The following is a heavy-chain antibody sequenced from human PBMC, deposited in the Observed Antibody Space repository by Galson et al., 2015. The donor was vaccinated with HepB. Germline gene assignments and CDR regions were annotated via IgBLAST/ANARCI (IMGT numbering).Heavy chain of an antibody. V-gene: IGHV1-69*04. J-gene: IGHJ3*02. CDR3: ARDRWFGDKDAFDI. Sequence: SVKVSCKASGGTFSSYTISWVRQAPGQGLEWMGRIIPILGIANYAQKFQGRVTITADKSTSTAYMELSSLRSEDTAVYYCARDRWFGDKDAFDIWGQGTMVAVSS. D-gene: IGHD3-10*01. CDR2: IIPILGIA. CDR1: GGTFSSYT.